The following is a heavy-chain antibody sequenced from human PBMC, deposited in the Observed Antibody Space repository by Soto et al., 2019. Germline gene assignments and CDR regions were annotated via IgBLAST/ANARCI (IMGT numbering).Heavy chain of an antibody. CDR3: ARDRSTYYYDSSGLPY. Sequence: QVQLVESGGGVVQPGRSLRLSCAASGFTFNSYGMHWVRQAPGKGLEWVAVIWYDGSNKYYADSVKGRFTISRDNSKNTLYLQMNSLRAEDTAVYYCARDRSTYYYDSSGLPYWGQGTLVTVSS. CDR2: IWYDGSNK. CDR1: GFTFNSYG. V-gene: IGHV3-33*01. D-gene: IGHD3-22*01. J-gene: IGHJ4*02.